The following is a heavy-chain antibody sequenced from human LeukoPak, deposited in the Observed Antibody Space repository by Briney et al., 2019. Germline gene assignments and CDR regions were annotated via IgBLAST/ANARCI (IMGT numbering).Heavy chain of an antibody. D-gene: IGHD2-2*01. Sequence: PSQTLSLTCTVSGGSISSGDYYWSWIRQPPGKGLEWIGYIYYSGSTYYNPSLKSRVTISVDTSKNQFSPKLNSVTAADAAVYYCARDSSTSYQGAFDIWGQGTMVTVSS. CDR3: ARDSSTSYQGAFDI. J-gene: IGHJ3*02. CDR2: IYYSGST. V-gene: IGHV4-30-4*08. CDR1: GGSISSGDYY.